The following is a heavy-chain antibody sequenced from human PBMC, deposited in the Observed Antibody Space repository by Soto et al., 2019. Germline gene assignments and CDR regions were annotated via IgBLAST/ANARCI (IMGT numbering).Heavy chain of an antibody. CDR1: GGSISSGGYY. J-gene: IGHJ6*02. V-gene: IGHV4-31*03. CDR2: IYYSGST. D-gene: IGHD4-17*01. CDR3: ARSGYGDYYYYGMDV. Sequence: QVQLQESGPGLVKPSQTLSLTCTVSGGSISSGGYYWSWIRQHPGKGLEWIGYIYYSGSTYYNPSLKSGVTIPVDTSKNQFSLQLSSVTAAATAVYYCARSGYGDYYYYGMDVWGQGTTVTVSS.